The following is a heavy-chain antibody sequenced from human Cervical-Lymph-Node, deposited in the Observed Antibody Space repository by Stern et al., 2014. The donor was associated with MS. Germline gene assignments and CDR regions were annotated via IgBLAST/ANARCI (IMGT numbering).Heavy chain of an antibody. CDR2: INPSCGST. CDR3: ARGMATINDAFDI. J-gene: IGHJ3*02. CDR1: GYTFTSYY. D-gene: IGHD5-24*01. V-gene: IGHV1-46*01. Sequence: QLVQSGAEVKKPGASVKVSCKASGYTFTSYYMHWVRQAPGQGLELMGIINPSCGSTSYAQKFQGRVTMTRDTSTSTVYMELSSLRSEDTAVYYCARGMATINDAFDIWGQGTMVTVSS.